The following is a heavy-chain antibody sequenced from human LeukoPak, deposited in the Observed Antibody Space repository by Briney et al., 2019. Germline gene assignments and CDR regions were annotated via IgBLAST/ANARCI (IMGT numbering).Heavy chain of an antibody. CDR2: LDPEDGET. V-gene: IGHV1-24*01. D-gene: IGHD6-13*01. CDR3: ATVSQLVWDAFDI. CDR1: GYTLTELS. Sequence: ASVKVSCKVSGYTLTELSMHWVRQAPGKGLEWMGGLDPEDGETIYAQKFQGRVTMTEDTSTDTAYMELSSLRSEDTAVYYCATVSQLVWDAFDIWGQGTMVPVSS. J-gene: IGHJ3*02.